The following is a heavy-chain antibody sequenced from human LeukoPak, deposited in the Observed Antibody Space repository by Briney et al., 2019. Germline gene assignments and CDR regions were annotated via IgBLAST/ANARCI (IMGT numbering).Heavy chain of an antibody. V-gene: IGHV3-30-3*01. J-gene: IGHJ3*02. CDR1: GFTFSSYA. CDR2: ISYDGSNK. CDR3: ARDTGIAAPADI. Sequence: PGGSLRLSCAASGFTFSSYAMSWVRQAPGKGLEWVAVISYDGSNKYYADSVKGRFTISRDNSKNTLYLQMNSLRAEDTAVYYCARDTGIAAPADIWGQGTMVTVSS. D-gene: IGHD6-13*01.